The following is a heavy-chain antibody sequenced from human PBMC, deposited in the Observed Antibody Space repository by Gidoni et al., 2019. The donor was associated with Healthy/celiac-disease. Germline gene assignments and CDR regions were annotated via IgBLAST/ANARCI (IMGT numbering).Heavy chain of an antibody. D-gene: IGHD3-22*01. CDR2: ISTSSSTI. J-gene: IGHJ4*02. Sequence: EVQLVESGGGLVQPGGSLRLSCAAPGFIFSSYSMNWVRPAPGKGLEWVSYISTSSSTIYYADSVKGRFTISRDNAKNSLYLQMNSLRAEDTAVYYCARDVGYDSSGYYSLWGQGTLVTVSS. CDR3: ARDVGYDSSGYYSL. V-gene: IGHV3-48*01. CDR1: GFIFSSYS.